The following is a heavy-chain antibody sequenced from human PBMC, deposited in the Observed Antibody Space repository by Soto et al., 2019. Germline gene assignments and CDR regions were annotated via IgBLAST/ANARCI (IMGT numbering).Heavy chain of an antibody. CDR1: GGTFSSYA. J-gene: IGHJ1*01. D-gene: IGHD4-17*01. Sequence: QAQLVQSGAEVKKPGSSVKVSCKASGGTFSSYAISWVRQAPGQGLEWMGGIIPIFGTANYAQKFQGRVTITADESTSTAYMELSSLRSEDTAVYYCARGKLYYGDYVEYFQHWGQGTLVTVSS. CDR3: ARGKLYYGDYVEYFQH. CDR2: IIPIFGTA. V-gene: IGHV1-69*01.